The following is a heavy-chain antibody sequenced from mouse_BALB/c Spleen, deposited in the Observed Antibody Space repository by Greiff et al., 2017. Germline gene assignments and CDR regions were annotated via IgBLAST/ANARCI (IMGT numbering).Heavy chain of an antibody. Sequence: EVQRVESGGGLVQPGGSLKLSCAASGFTFSSYGMSWVRQTPDKRLELVATINSNGGSTYYPDSVKGRFTISRDNAKNTLYLQMSSLKSEDTAMYYCARDRRYNYYAMDYWGQGTSVTVSS. CDR1: GFTFSSYG. D-gene: IGHD2-14*01. CDR3: ARDRRYNYYAMDY. J-gene: IGHJ4*01. CDR2: INSNGGST. V-gene: IGHV5-6-3*01.